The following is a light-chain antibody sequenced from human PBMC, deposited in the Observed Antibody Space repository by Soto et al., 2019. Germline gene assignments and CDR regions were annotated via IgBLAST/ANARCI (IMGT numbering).Light chain of an antibody. CDR3: FVCGGAYTLV. CDR1: STDVGGYNY. J-gene: IGLJ3*02. V-gene: IGLV2-11*01. Sequence: QSALTQPRSVSGSPGQSVTISCTGTSTDVGGYNYVSWYQQHQGKDPKLLIYDVSKRPSWVPDRFSGSMSGNTASLTISGLQAVDYAYYYWFVCGGAYTLVFGGGSELTVL. CDR2: DVS.